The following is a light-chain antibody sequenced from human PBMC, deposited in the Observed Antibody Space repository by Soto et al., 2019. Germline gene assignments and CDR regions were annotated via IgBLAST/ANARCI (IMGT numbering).Light chain of an antibody. CDR2: GNT. Sequence: QSVLTQPPSVSGAPGQRVTISCTGSPCNIGAGYDVHWYQQLPGTAPKLLIYGNTNRPSGVPARFSASKSGTSASLAITGLQPEDEADYDCQSYDSGRSGLHVIFGGGTKLTVL. CDR1: PCNIGAGYD. J-gene: IGLJ2*01. CDR3: QSYDSGRSGLHVI. V-gene: IGLV1-40*01.